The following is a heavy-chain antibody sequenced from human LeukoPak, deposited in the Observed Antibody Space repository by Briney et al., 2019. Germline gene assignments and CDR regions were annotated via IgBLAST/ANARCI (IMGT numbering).Heavy chain of an antibody. CDR1: GFTFSNYG. D-gene: IGHD2-2*01. CDR3: AKEKGIYCSSIDCSPGMDV. Sequence: PGGSLSLSCAASGFTFSNYGMHWVRQAPGKGLEWVAVISYDGSNKYYADSVKGRFTFSRDNSKNTLYLQMSSLRAEDTAVYYCAKEKGIYCSSIDCSPGMDVWGQGTTVTVSS. CDR2: ISYDGSNK. V-gene: IGHV3-30*18. J-gene: IGHJ6*02.